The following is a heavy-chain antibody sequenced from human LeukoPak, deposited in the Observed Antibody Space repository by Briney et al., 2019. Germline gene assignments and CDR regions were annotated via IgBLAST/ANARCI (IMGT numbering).Heavy chain of an antibody. CDR1: GGSISSYY. CDR2: IYISGST. Sequence: SETLSLTCTVSGGSISSYYWNWIRQPAGRGLEWIGRIYISGSTNYNPSLQGRVTMSIDTSKNQISLQLRSVTATDTAVYYCARDDWGYWGQGTTVTVSS. D-gene: IGHD3-9*01. J-gene: IGHJ4*02. CDR3: ARDDWGY. V-gene: IGHV4-4*07.